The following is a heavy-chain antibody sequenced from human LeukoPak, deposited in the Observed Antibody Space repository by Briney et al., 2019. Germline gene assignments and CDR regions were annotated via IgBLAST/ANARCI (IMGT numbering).Heavy chain of an antibody. Sequence: SETLSLTCTVSGGSISSYYWSWIRRPPGKGLEWIGYIYTSGSTNYNPSLKSRVTISVDTSKNQFSLKLSSVTAADTAVYYCARCGYSYGYNYYYMDVWGKGTTVTVSS. CDR1: GGSISSYY. V-gene: IGHV4-4*09. CDR3: ARCGYSYGYNYYYMDV. CDR2: IYTSGST. D-gene: IGHD5-18*01. J-gene: IGHJ6*03.